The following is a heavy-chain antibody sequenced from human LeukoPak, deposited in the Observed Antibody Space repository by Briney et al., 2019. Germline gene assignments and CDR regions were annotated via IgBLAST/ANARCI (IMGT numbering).Heavy chain of an antibody. D-gene: IGHD6-19*01. V-gene: IGHV1-8*02. CDR3: ARVRRASYGWYFFDN. CDR2: MNPNSGST. CDR1: GYDFNNFD. Sequence: ASVKVSCKASGYDFNNFDINLVRQATGQGLEWMGWMNPNSGSTGYAQKFQGRVTMSRNTSMSTAYMELTSLTSEDTAVYWCARVRRASYGWYFFDNWGQGSLLTVSS. J-gene: IGHJ4*02.